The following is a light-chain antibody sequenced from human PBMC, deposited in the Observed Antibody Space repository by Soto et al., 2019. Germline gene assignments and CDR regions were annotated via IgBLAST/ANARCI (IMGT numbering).Light chain of an antibody. CDR2: TNN. CDR1: SSNIGSNA. V-gene: IGLV1-44*01. J-gene: IGLJ3*02. CDR3: AAWDDSLNALV. Sequence: QSVLTQPTSASGTPGQRVTISCSGASSNIGSNAVNWYQQLPGTAPQLLIYTNNQRPSGVPDRFSGSKSGTSASLAITGLQSEDEADYHCAAWDDSLNALVFGGGTKLTV.